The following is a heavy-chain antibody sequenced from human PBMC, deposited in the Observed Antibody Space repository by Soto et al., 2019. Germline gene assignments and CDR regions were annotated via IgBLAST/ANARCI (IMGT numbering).Heavy chain of an antibody. D-gene: IGHD2-15*01. V-gene: IGHV3-49*05. CDR2: IRSKAYGGTT. Sequence: EVQLVESGGGLVKPGRSLRLSCTASGFTFGDYAMSWFRQAPGKGLEWVGFIRSKAYGGTTEYAASVKGRFTISRDDSKSIADLQMNSLKTEDTAVYYCTGCSVGSCLYNWFDPWGQGTLVTVSS. CDR1: GFTFGDYA. J-gene: IGHJ5*02. CDR3: TGCSVGSCLYNWFDP.